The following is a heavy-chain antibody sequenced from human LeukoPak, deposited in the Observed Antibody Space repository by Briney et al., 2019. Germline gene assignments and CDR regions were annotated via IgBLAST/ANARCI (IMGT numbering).Heavy chain of an antibody. D-gene: IGHD2-15*01. V-gene: IGHV3-74*01. CDR2: INSDGSST. CDR3: ARDVGLRYYYYYMDV. J-gene: IGHJ6*03. Sequence: GGSLRLSCAASGFTFSSYWMHWVRQAPGKGLVWVSRINSDGSSTSYADSVKGRFTISRDNAKNTLYLQMNSLRAEDTAVYYCARDVGLRYYYYYMDVWGKGTTVTVSS. CDR1: GFTFSSYW.